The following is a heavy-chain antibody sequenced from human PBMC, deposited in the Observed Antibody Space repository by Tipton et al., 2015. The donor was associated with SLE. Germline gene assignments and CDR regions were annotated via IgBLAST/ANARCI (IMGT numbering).Heavy chain of an antibody. Sequence: TLSLTCTVYGGFFSGYYWGWIRQPPGKGLEWIGSISYRGSPYYNPSLKSRVTISVDTSMNHFSLKLSSVTAADTAVYYCARLTVVPDYWGRGTLVTVSS. CDR1: GGFFSGYY. CDR2: ISYRGSP. V-gene: IGHV4-39*02. CDR3: ARLTVVPDY. J-gene: IGHJ4*02. D-gene: IGHD4-23*01.